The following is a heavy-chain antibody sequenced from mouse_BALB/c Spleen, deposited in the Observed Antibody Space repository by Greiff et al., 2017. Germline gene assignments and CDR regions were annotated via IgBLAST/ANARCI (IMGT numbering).Heavy chain of an antibody. D-gene: IGHD2-4*01. CDR2: IWSGGST. CDR3: ARNFDYDLSY. V-gene: IGHV2-2*02. CDR1: GFSLTSYG. Sequence: QVQLKESGPGLVQPSQSLSITCTVSGFSLTSYGVHWVRQSPGKGLEWLGVIWSGGSTDYNAAFISRLSISKDNSKSQVFFKMNSLQANDTAIYYCARNFDYDLSYWGQGTLVTVSA. J-gene: IGHJ3*01.